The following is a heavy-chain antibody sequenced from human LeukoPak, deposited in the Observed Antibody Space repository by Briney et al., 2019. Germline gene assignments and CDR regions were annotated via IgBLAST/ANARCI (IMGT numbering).Heavy chain of an antibody. V-gene: IGHV4-34*01. J-gene: IGHJ4*02. Sequence: SETLSLTCTVSGGSISSYYWSWIRQPPGKGLEWIGEINHSGSTNYNPSLKSRVTISVDTSKNQFSLKLSSVTAADTAVYYCARERFGELLPFDYWGQGTLVTVSS. CDR3: ARERFGELLPFDY. CDR2: INHSGST. D-gene: IGHD3-10*01. CDR1: GGSISSYY.